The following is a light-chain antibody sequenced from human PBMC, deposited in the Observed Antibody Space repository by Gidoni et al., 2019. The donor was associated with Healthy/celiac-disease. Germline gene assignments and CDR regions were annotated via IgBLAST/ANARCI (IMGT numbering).Light chain of an antibody. CDR2: DAS. CDR1: QSVSSY. Sequence: EIVLTPSPATLSLSPGERATLSCRASQSVSSYLAWYQQKPGQAPRLLIYDASNRATGIPARCSGSGSGTDFTLTISSLEPEDFAVYYCQQRSNWPPNSFGQGTKLEIK. V-gene: IGKV3-11*01. J-gene: IGKJ2*03. CDR3: QQRSNWPPNS.